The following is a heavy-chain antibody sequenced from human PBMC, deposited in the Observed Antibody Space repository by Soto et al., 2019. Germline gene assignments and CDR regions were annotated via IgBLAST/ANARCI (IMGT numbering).Heavy chain of an antibody. CDR1: GFTFSDYY. CDR3: ARSPVTTDSYFDY. V-gene: IGHV3-11*06. CDR2: ISSSSSYT. Sequence: NPGGSLRLSCAASGFTFSDYYMSWIRQAPGKGLEWVSYISSSSSYTNYADSVKGRFTISRDNAKNSLYLQMNSLRAEDTAVYYCARSPVTTDSYFDYWGQGTLVTGPS. J-gene: IGHJ4*02. D-gene: IGHD4-4*01.